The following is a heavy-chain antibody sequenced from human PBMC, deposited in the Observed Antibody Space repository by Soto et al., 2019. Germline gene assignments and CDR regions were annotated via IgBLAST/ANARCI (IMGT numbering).Heavy chain of an antibody. D-gene: IGHD5-12*01. CDR1: GYTFTTYD. Sequence: QVQLVQSGAEVKKPGASVKVSCKASGYTFTTYDMNWVRQATGQGLEWMGWMNPNSGDTGYVQKFQGRVTKTKETSISTAYWELNSLRSDDTAVYYSARSGPRRWVYFDHWGQGTRVTVSS. V-gene: IGHV1-8*01. CDR3: ARSGPRRWVYFDH. CDR2: MNPNSGDT. J-gene: IGHJ4*02.